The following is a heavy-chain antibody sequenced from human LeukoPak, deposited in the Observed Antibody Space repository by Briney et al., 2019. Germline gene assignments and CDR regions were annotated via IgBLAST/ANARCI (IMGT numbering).Heavy chain of an antibody. CDR2: IYFSGST. J-gene: IGHJ4*02. D-gene: IGHD2-15*01. CDR1: GGSISS. V-gene: IGHV4-61*08. CDR3: ARGVVAAPQTFDY. Sequence: SESLSLTCTVSGGSISSFYWSWFYWSWIRQPPGKGLEWIGYIYFSGSTNYNPSLKSRVTISVDTSKNQFSLKLSSVTAADTAVYYCARGVVAAPQTFDYWGQGTLVTVSS.